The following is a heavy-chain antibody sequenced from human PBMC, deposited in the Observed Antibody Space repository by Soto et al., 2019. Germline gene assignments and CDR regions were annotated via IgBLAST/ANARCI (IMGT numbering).Heavy chain of an antibody. CDR1: GFTFANTW. CDR3: RRDWDYPVL. Sequence: GGYLRLSCAASGFTFANTWMSWVRQAPGKGLEWVGRVRSKADGGTTDYAAPVKGRFTNPRDDSENTLYLQMNSLKIDDTAVYYCRRDWDYPVLWGQGTLVTVSS. D-gene: IGHD1-7*01. CDR2: VRSKADGGTT. V-gene: IGHV3-15*01. J-gene: IGHJ4*02.